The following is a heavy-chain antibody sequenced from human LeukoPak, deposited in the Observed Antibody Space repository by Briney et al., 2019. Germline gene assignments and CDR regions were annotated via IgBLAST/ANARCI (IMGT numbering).Heavy chain of an antibody. CDR1: GGSFSGYY. V-gene: IGHV4-34*01. Sequence: SETLSLTCAVYGGSFSGYYWSWIRQPPGKGLEWIGEINHSGSTNYNPSLKSRVTISVDTSKNQFSLKLSSVTAADTAVYYCARAQPSGYYDYWGQGTLVTVS. D-gene: IGHD3-22*01. CDR2: INHSGST. J-gene: IGHJ4*02. CDR3: ARAQPSGYYDY.